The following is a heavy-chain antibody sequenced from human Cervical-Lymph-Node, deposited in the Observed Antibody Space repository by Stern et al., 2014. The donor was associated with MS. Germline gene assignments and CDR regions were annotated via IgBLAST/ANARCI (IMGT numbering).Heavy chain of an antibody. CDR2: VYLSGST. CDR3: ALGAEWFDP. Sequence: QVQLQESGPGLVKPSQTLSLTCTVSGGSISNDNFFWSWIRQPAGKGLEWIGRVYLSGSTNYNPSLKSRVTISMDTSMNQFSLNVNSVTAADTAVYYCALGAEWFDPWGQGTLVTVSS. D-gene: IGHD1-26*01. J-gene: IGHJ5*02. V-gene: IGHV4-61*02. CDR1: GGSISNDNFF.